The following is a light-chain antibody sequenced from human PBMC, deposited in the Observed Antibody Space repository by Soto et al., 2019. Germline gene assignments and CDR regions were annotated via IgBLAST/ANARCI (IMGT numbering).Light chain of an antibody. Sequence: QSVLTQPPSVSAAPRQRVTISCSGSRSNIGNNAVSWYQQLPGKAPKLLIYYDDLLPSGVSDRFSGSKSGTLASLAISGLQSEDEADYYCAAWDDSLNVAVFGGGTQLTVL. V-gene: IGLV1-36*01. J-gene: IGLJ7*01. CDR2: YDD. CDR3: AAWDDSLNVAV. CDR1: RSNIGNNA.